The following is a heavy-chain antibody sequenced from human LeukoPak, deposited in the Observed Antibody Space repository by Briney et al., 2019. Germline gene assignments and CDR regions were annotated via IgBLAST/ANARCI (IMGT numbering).Heavy chain of an antibody. J-gene: IGHJ4*02. CDR1: GFGFTDFA. CDR3: AKVQRTTYYDSSGYFDY. CDR2: ISESGPGT. V-gene: IGHV3-23*01. D-gene: IGHD3-22*01. Sequence: PGGSLRLSCAAFGFGFTDFAMSWVRQAPGKGLEWVPTISESGPGTNYADSVKGRFTISRDNSKNTLYLQMNSLRAEDTAVYYCAKVQRTTYYDSSGYFDYWGQGTLVTVSS.